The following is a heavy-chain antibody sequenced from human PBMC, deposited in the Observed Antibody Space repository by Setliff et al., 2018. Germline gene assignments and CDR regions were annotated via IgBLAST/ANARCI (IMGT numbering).Heavy chain of an antibody. D-gene: IGHD2-15*01. V-gene: IGHV3-53*01. J-gene: IGHJ6*03. CDR3: ARGYCSGGSGGSCYRLGDMDV. Sequence: LRLSCAASGFTVSTNYMTWVRQAPGKGLDWVSVIYSGGSIYYADSVKGRFTISRDSSKNMVYLQMNSLRAEDTAVYYCARGYCSGGSGGSCYRLGDMDVWGKGTTVTVSS. CDR1: GFTVSTNY. CDR2: IYSGGSI.